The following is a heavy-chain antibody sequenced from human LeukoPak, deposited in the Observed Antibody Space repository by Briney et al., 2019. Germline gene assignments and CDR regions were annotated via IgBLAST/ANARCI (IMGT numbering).Heavy chain of an antibody. CDR2: MNPNSGNT. V-gene: IGHV1-8*01. CDR1: GYTFTSYD. J-gene: IGHJ6*03. D-gene: IGHD3-10*01. CDR3: ASSSYGSGNYYYYYMDV. Sequence: GASVKVSCKASGYTFTSYDINWVRQATGQGLEWMGWMNPNSGNTGYAQKFQGRVTMTRNTSISTAYMELSRLRSDDTAVYYCASSSYGSGNYYYYYMDVWGKGTTVTISS.